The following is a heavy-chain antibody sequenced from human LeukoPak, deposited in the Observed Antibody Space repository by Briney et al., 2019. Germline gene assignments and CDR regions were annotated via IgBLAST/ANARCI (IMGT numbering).Heavy chain of an antibody. Sequence: PGRSLRLSCAASGFTFSSYGMHWVRQAPGKGLEWVAVIWYDGTNKNYADSVKGRFTISRDNSKNTLYLQMNSLGPEDTAVYYCARDRRLVRGEPSFFDYWGQGTLVTASS. J-gene: IGHJ4*02. D-gene: IGHD3-10*01. CDR3: ARDRRLVRGEPSFFDY. CDR2: IWYDGTNK. CDR1: GFTFSSYG. V-gene: IGHV3-33*01.